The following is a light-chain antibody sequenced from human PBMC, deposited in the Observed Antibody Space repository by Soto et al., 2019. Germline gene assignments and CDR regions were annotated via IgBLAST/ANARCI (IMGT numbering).Light chain of an antibody. Sequence: QKPEKAPNLLIYDSSNLEIGVPSRFSGIVSGTYFTLTISSLQSEDFAVYYCQQYNNWPWTFFQGTKVDIK. J-gene: IGKJ1*01. CDR3: QQYNNWPWT. CDR2: DSS. V-gene: IGKV1-33*01.